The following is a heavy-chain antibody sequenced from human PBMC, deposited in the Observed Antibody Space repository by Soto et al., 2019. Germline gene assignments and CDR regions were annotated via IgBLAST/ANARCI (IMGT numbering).Heavy chain of an antibody. CDR2: FNPYGGDT. CDR1: GYIFSGYY. Sequence: GASVKVSCKAYGYIFSGYYLHWVRQAPGQGLEWMGRFNPYGGDTIFAQKFQGRVTMTTDTSTSTAYMELRSLRSDDTAVYYCARAAAAGTSRFDPWGQGTLVTVSS. D-gene: IGHD6-13*01. CDR3: ARAAAAGTSRFDP. J-gene: IGHJ5*02. V-gene: IGHV1-2*06.